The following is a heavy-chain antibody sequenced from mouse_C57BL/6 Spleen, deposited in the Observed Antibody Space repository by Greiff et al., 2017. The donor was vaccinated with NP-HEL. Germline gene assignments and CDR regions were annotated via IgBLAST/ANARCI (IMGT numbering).Heavy chain of an antibody. CDR3: ARGDSNYGFAY. Sequence: QVHVKQPGAELVRPGSSVKLSCKASGYTFTSYWMDWVKQRPGQGLEWIGNIYPSDSETHYNQKFKDKATLTVDKSSSTAYMQLSSLTSEDSAVYYCARGDSNYGFAYWGQGTLVTVSA. V-gene: IGHV1-61*01. D-gene: IGHD2-5*01. CDR2: IYPSDSET. J-gene: IGHJ3*01. CDR1: GYTFTSYW.